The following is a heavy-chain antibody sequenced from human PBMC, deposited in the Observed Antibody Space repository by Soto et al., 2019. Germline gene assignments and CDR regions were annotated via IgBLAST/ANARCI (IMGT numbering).Heavy chain of an antibody. Sequence: QVQLVQSGAEVKKPGASVKVSCKASGYSFTSYGISWVRQAPGQGLEWMGWISANNGNTNYAQGRVTMTTDTSTSTVYMELRSLRSDDTAVYYCAEDRGSYALDYWGQGTLVTVSS. CDR2: ISANNGNT. J-gene: IGHJ4*02. CDR1: GYSFTSYG. D-gene: IGHD3-10*01. CDR3: AEDRGSYALDY. V-gene: IGHV1-18*01.